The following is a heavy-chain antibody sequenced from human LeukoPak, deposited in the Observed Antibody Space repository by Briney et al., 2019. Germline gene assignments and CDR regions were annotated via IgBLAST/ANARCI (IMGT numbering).Heavy chain of an antibody. CDR2: IIPIFGTA. CDR1: GGTFSSYA. Sequence: ASVKVSCKASGGTFSSYAISWVRQAPGQGLEWMGGIIPIFGTANYAQKFQGRVTITTDESTSTAYMELSSLRSEDTAVYYCAILPWYYYYMDVWGKGTTVTVSS. D-gene: IGHD2-15*01. CDR3: AILPWYYYYMDV. V-gene: IGHV1-69*05. J-gene: IGHJ6*03.